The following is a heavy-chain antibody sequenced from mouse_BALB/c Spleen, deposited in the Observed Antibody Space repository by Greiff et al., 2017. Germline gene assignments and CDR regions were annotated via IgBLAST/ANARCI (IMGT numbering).Heavy chain of an antibody. CDR1: GYTFTSYT. J-gene: IGHJ3*01. CDR2: INPSSGYT. CDR3: ARVWAMITSFAY. Sequence: VKVVESGAELARPGASVKMSCKASGYTFTSYTMHWVKQRPGQGLEWIGYINPSSGYTNYNQKFKDKATLTADKSSSTAYMQLSSLTSEDSAVYYCARVWAMITSFAYWGQGTLVTVSA. D-gene: IGHD2-4*01. V-gene: IGHV1-4*01.